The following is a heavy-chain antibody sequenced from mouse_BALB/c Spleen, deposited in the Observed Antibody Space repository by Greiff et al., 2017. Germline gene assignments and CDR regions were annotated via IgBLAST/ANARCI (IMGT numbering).Heavy chain of an antibody. CDR1: GFAFSSYD. D-gene: IGHD4-1*01. CDR3: ARHEPSNFYYAMDY. Sequence: EVQGVESGGGLVKPGGSLKLSCAASGFAFSSYDMSWVRQTPEKRLEWVAYISSGGGSTYYPDTVKGRFTISRDNAKNTLYLQMSSLKSEDTAMYYCARHEPSNFYYAMDYWGQGTSVTVSS. J-gene: IGHJ4*01. V-gene: IGHV5-12-1*01. CDR2: ISSGGGST.